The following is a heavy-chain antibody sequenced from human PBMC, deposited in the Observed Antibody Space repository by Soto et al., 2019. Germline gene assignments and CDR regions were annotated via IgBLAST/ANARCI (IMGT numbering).Heavy chain of an antibody. Sequence: ASVKVSCKASGYTFTSYGISWVRQAPGQGLEWMGWISAYNGNTNYAQKLQGRVTMTTDTSTSTAYMELRSLRSDDTAVYYCALGWATAGTGYFDYWGRGTLVTGSS. CDR1: GYTFTSYG. V-gene: IGHV1-18*01. J-gene: IGHJ4*02. CDR2: ISAYNGNT. D-gene: IGHD6-13*01. CDR3: ALGWATAGTGYFDY.